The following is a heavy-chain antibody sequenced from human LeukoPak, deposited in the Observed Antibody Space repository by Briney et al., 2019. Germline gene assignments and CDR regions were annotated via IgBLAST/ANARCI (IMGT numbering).Heavy chain of an antibody. CDR2: IYYSGST. V-gene: IGHV4-59*11. J-gene: IGHJ6*03. Sequence: SETLSLTCTVSGGSISSHYWSWIRQPPGKGLEWIGYIYYSGSTNYNPSLKSRVTISVDTSKNQFSLKLSSVTAADTAVYYCARGAAFYGRYYYYYMDVWGKGTTVTVSS. D-gene: IGHD4-17*01. CDR3: ARGAAFYGRYYYYYMDV. CDR1: GGSISSHY.